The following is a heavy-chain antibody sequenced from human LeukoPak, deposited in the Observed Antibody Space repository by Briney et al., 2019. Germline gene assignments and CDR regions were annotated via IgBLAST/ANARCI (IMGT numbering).Heavy chain of an antibody. Sequence: GGSLRLSCAASGFTFSSYDMFWVRQAPGKGLEWVSYISSSGSTIYYADSVKGRFTISRDNAKNSLYLQMNSLRAEDTAVYYCARAPITMVRGVIYYYYMDVWGKGTTVTISS. CDR1: GFTFSSYD. J-gene: IGHJ6*03. CDR2: ISSSGSTI. V-gene: IGHV3-48*03. D-gene: IGHD3-10*01. CDR3: ARAPITMVRGVIYYYYMDV.